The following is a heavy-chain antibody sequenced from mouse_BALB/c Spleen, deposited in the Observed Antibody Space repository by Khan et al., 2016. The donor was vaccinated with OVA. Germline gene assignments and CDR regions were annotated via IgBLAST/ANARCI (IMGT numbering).Heavy chain of an antibody. CDR2: VSTGGSYT. D-gene: IGHD1-1*01. CDR1: GFTFSTYG. J-gene: IGHJ3*01. V-gene: IGHV5-6*01. CDR3: TRLAYYYDSDGLAY. Sequence: EVQLQESGGDLVKPGGSLKLSCAASGFTFSTYGMSWVRQAPDKRLEWVATVSTGGSYTYYPDSVKGRFTITRDKAKNTLYLQMSGLRSEDTAMFYCTRLAYYYDSDGLAYWGQGTLVTVSA.